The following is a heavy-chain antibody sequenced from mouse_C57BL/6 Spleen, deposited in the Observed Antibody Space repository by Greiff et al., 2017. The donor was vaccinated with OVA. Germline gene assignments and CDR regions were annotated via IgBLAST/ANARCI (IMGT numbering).Heavy chain of an antibody. CDR3: ARVSTVVAHYYAMDY. CDR2: ISSGSSTI. V-gene: IGHV5-17*01. J-gene: IGHJ4*01. D-gene: IGHD1-1*01. CDR1: GFTFSDYG. Sequence: EVMLVESGGGLVKPEGSLKLSCAASGFTFSDYGMHWVRQAPEKGLEWVAYISSGSSTIYYADTVKGRFTISRDNAKNTLFLQMTSLRSEDTAMYYCARVSTVVAHYYAMDYWGQGTSVTVSS.